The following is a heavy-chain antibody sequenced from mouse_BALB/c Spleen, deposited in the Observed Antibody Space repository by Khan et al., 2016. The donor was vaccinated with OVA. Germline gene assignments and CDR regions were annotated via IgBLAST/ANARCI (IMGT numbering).Heavy chain of an antibody. V-gene: IGHV1-77*01. Sequence: QVQLQQSGAELARPGASVKLSCKASGYTFTDYYINWVKQTTGQGLEWIGEISPGSGDTYYNERFKGKATLTADKSSSTAYMQLSSLTSEASAVYFCARRNYFGYTFAYWGQGTLVTVSA. J-gene: IGHJ3*01. D-gene: IGHD1-2*01. CDR2: ISPGSGDT. CDR3: ARRNYFGYTFAY. CDR1: GYTFTDYY.